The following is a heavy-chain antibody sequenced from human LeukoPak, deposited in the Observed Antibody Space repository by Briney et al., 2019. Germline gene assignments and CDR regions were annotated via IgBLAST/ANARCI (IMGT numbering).Heavy chain of an antibody. J-gene: IGHJ4*02. Sequence: PGGSLRLSCAASGFKFDDYAMHWVRQAPGKGLEWVTLVSGDGSDTYYADSLKGRFTISRDNAKNSLYLQINSLRAEDTAVYYCARRGIQLWPHDDYWGQGTLVTVSS. CDR2: VSGDGSDT. CDR3: ARRGIQLWPHDDY. CDR1: GFKFDDYA. V-gene: IGHV3-43*02. D-gene: IGHD5-18*01.